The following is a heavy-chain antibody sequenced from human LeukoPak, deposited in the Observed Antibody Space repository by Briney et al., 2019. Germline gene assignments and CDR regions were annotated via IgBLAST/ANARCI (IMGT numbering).Heavy chain of an antibody. CDR3: ASDATGQLRFDP. V-gene: IGHV6-1*01. Sequence: SQTLSLTCALSGDSVSSISAAWKWIRQSPSRGLEWLGRTYYRSKWYNDYAVSVKSRITINPDTSKNQSSLQLNAVTPEDTAVYYCASDATGQLRFDPWRQGTLVTVSS. D-gene: IGHD1-1*01. J-gene: IGHJ5*02. CDR1: GDSVSSISAA. CDR2: TYYRSKWYN.